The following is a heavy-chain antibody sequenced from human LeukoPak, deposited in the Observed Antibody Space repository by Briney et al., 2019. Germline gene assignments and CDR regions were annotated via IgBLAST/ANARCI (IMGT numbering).Heavy chain of an antibody. CDR1: GGSISSDDYY. D-gene: IGHD3-10*01. Sequence: SETLSLTCTVSGGSISSDDYYWTWIRQRPGKGLEWIGYIYDSGSTYYKPSLMSRVTISVGTSKNQFSRKLSSVTAADTAVYYCAREQKVLNGGDYFDYWGQGALVTVSS. J-gene: IGHJ4*02. V-gene: IGHV4-31*03. CDR2: IYDSGST. CDR3: AREQKVLNGGDYFDY.